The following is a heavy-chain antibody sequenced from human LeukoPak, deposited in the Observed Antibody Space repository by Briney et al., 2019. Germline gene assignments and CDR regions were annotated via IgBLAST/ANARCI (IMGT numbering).Heavy chain of an antibody. Sequence: SETLSLTCTVSGASISTYYWSWVRQPPGKGLEWIGYLYYSGSTNYNPSLKSRVTISVDTSKNQFSLKLNSVTAADTAVYYCARGTKYYYDSSGYYFGYWGQGTLVTVSS. CDR2: LYYSGST. D-gene: IGHD3-22*01. V-gene: IGHV4-59*01. CDR1: GASISTYY. CDR3: ARGTKYYYDSSGYYFGY. J-gene: IGHJ4*02.